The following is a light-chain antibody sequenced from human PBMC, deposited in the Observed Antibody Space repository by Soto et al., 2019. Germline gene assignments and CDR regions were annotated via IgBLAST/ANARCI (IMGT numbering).Light chain of an antibody. Sequence: IVLTQSPVTLSLSPGERATLSCGASQSVYSNYLAWYQQRPGLAPRLLIYDASNRATGIPDRFSGSGSGTDFTLTISRLEPEDFAMYYCQQYGGTPVTFGGGTKVEIK. CDR3: QQYGGTPVT. V-gene: IGKV3D-20*01. CDR2: DAS. CDR1: QSVYSNY. J-gene: IGKJ4*01.